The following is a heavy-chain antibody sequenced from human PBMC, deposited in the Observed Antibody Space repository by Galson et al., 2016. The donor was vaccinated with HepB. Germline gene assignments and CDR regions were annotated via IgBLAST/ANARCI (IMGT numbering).Heavy chain of an antibody. Sequence: SVKVSCKASGGTFSNFAISWLRQAPGQGLEWMGGIIPLFGATNYAQKFQGRVTITADKSTTTVYMDLNSLRAEDTAVYYCAREPVRLDDRLTGPPKNPDYWGQGTLVTVSS. CDR2: IIPLFGAT. CDR3: AREPVRLDDRLTGPPKNPDY. D-gene: IGHD3-9*01. CDR1: GGTFSNFA. V-gene: IGHV1-69*06. J-gene: IGHJ4*02.